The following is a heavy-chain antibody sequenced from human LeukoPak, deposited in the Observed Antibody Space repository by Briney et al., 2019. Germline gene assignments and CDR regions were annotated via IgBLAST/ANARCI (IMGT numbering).Heavy chain of an antibody. CDR3: ARDHNWGPDY. CDR1: GYTFTDHY. D-gene: IGHD7-27*01. CDR2: IHPGRGDT. Sequence: ASVKVSCKALGYTFTDHYFHWLRQAPGQGLEWMGWIHPGRGDTNYAQKFQGRASLTRDTSIGTAYMELSRLTSDDTAVYYCARDHNWGPDYWGQGTLVSVSS. V-gene: IGHV1-2*02. J-gene: IGHJ4*02.